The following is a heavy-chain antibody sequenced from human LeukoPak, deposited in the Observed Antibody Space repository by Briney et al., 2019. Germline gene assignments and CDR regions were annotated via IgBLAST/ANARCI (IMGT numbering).Heavy chain of an antibody. CDR1: GYTFTGYY. CDR3: ASPIAVAGRGYYFDY. J-gene: IGHJ4*02. V-gene: IGHV1-2*04. Sequence: ASVKVSCKASGYTFTGYYMHWVRQAPGQGLEWMGWINPNSGGTNYAQKFQGWVTMTRDTSISTAYMELSSLRSEDTAVYYCASPIAVAGRGYYFDYWGQGTLVTVSS. D-gene: IGHD6-19*01. CDR2: INPNSGGT.